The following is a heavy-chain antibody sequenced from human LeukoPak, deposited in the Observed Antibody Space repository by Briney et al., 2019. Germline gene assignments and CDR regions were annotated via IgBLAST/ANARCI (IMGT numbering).Heavy chain of an antibody. CDR3: ARADLGAFDI. V-gene: IGHV3-7*01. J-gene: IGHJ3*02. CDR2: INHNGNVN. Sequence: GGSLRLSCAASGFTFSSYWMNWARQAPGKGLEWVANINHNGNVNYYVDSVKGRFTISRDNSKNTLYLQMNSLRAEDTAVYYCARADLGAFDIWGQGTMVTVSS. CDR1: GFTFSSYW.